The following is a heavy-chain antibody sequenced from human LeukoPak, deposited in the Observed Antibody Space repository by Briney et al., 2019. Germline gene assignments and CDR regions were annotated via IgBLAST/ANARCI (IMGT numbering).Heavy chain of an antibody. J-gene: IGHJ6*03. V-gene: IGHV3-30-3*02. CDR2: ISYDGSNK. Sequence: GGSLRLSCAASGFTFSSYAMHWVRQAPGKGLEWVAVISYDGSNKYYADSVKGRFTISRDNFKNTLYLQMNSLRAEDTAVYYCAKTRVPAAMHYYYYMDVWGKGTTVTVSS. CDR3: AKTRVPAAMHYYYYMDV. CDR1: GFTFSSYA. D-gene: IGHD2-2*01.